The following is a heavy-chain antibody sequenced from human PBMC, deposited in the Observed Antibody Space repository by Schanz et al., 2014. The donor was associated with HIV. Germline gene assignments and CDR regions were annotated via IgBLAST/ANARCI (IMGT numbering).Heavy chain of an antibody. CDR1: GFTFSNFA. D-gene: IGHD5-18*01. CDR3: ARIYVDTAMVEEY. Sequence: QVQLVESGGGVVQPGRSLRLSCAASGFTFSNFAMHWVRQAPGKGLEWVSGISDNGGSAFYADSVKGQFTISRDNFKNTLHLEMNSLRAEDTAVYYCARIYVDTAMVEEYWGQGTRVTVSS. V-gene: IGHV3-30*19. CDR2: ISDNGGSA. J-gene: IGHJ4*02.